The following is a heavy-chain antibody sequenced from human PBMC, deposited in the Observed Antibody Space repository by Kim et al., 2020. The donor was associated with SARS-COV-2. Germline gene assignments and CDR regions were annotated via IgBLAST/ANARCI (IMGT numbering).Heavy chain of an antibody. J-gene: IGHJ3*02. V-gene: IGHV1-46*01. D-gene: IGHD2-15*01. Sequence: ASVKVSCKASGYTFTSYYMHWVRQAPGQGLEWMGIINPSDGSTSYAQKFQGRVTMTRDTSTSMVYMELSSLRSEDTAVYYCARDGADLDYCSGGSCYSDAFDICSKGTMVTVSS. CDR1: GYTFTSYY. CDR3: ARDGADLDYCSGGSCYSDAFDI. CDR2: INPSDGST.